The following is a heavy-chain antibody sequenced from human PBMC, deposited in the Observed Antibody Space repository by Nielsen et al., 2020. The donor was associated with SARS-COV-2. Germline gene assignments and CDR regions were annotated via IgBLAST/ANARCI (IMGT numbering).Heavy chain of an antibody. Sequence: GESLKISCEASGFMFSVYAMTWVRQAPGKGLQWVSGVSGIGATHYADPVKGRFTISRDNSKATLYLQMNSLQLEDTAVYYCARETLDHTSSFVDHWGQGTLVSVSS. V-gene: IGHV3-23*01. CDR3: ARETLDHTSSFVDH. CDR1: GFMFSVYA. D-gene: IGHD1-26*01. CDR2: VSGIGAT. J-gene: IGHJ5*02.